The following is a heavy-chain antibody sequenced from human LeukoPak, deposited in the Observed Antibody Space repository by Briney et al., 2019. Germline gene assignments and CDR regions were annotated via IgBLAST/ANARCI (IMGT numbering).Heavy chain of an antibody. D-gene: IGHD2-8*01. CDR3: ARGLGVPLNY. Sequence: SETLSLTCAVYGGSFSGYYWSWIRQPPGKGLEWIGYIYYSGSTNYNPSLKSRVTISVDTSKNQFSLKLSSVTAADTAVYYCARGLGVPLNYWGQGTRVTVSS. J-gene: IGHJ4*02. CDR1: GGSFSGYY. CDR2: IYYSGST. V-gene: IGHV4-59*01.